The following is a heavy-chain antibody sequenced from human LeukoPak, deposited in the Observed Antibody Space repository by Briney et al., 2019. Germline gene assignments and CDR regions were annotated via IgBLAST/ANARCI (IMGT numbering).Heavy chain of an antibody. V-gene: IGHV3-21*01. CDR2: ISSSSSYI. CDR3: AREGRGYYYYGMDV. CDR1: GVTSCSYS. Sequence: GGALRLSCAAYGVTSCSYSMNWVRNAPGKGLEWVSSISSSSSYIYYADSVKGRFTISRDNAKNSLYLQMNSLRAEDTAVYYCAREGRGYYYYGMDVWGQGTTVTVSS. J-gene: IGHJ6*02.